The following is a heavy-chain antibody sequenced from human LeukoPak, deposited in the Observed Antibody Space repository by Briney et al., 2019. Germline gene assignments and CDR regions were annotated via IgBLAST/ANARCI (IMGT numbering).Heavy chain of an antibody. Sequence: SETLSLTCTVSGYSISSGYYWGWIRQPPGKGLEWIGSIYHSGSTYYNPSLKSRVTISVDTSKNQFSLKLSSVTAADTAVYYCARSARDDFWSGGKYFQHWGQGTLVTVSS. CDR3: ARSARDDFWSGGKYFQH. J-gene: IGHJ1*01. CDR2: IYHSGST. D-gene: IGHD3-3*01. CDR1: GYSISSGYY. V-gene: IGHV4-38-2*02.